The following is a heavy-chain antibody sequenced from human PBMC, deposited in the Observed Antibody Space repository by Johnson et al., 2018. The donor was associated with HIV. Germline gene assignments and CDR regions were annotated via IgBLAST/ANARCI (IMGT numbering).Heavy chain of an antibody. V-gene: IGHV3-66*01. D-gene: IGHD3-22*01. CDR1: GFTVSSNY. CDR2: IYSGGST. J-gene: IGHJ3*02. Sequence: VQLVESGGGLVQPGGSLRLSCAASGFTVSSNYMSWVRQAPGKGLEWVSVIYSGGSTYYAAPVKGSFAIPRDDSKNTLYLQINSLKTEDTAVYYCRLVEAIWYDSSGPSDAFDIWGQGTMVTVSS. CDR3: RLVEAIWYDSSGPSDAFDI.